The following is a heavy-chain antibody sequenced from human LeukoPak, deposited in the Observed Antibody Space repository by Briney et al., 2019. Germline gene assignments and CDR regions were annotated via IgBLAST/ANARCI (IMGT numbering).Heavy chain of an antibody. J-gene: IGHJ4*02. CDR3: ARDSTWLLDY. D-gene: IGHD6-19*01. CDR2: IKEDGSVK. V-gene: IGHV3-7*03. CDR1: GFTFSSRW. Sequence: GGSLRLSCTASGFTFSSRWMTWVRQPPGKGLEWVANIKEDGSVKYYVDSVKGRFTISRDNTKNVLYSQMNSLRADDTAVYFCARDSTWLLDYWGQGTLITVSS.